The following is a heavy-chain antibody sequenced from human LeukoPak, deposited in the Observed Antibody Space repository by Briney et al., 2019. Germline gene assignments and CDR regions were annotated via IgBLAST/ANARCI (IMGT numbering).Heavy chain of an antibody. J-gene: IGHJ4*02. CDR2: INQDGSEK. CDR3: ARDPGIPAAGTVGYFDY. D-gene: IGHD6-13*01. CDR1: GFILSNYW. Sequence: GGSLRLSCAASGFILSNYWMGWVRRAPGKGLEWVANINQDGSEKHYVDFLKGRFTISRDNAKNSLYLQMNSLRAEDTAVYYCARDPGIPAAGTVGYFDYWGQGTLVTVSS. V-gene: IGHV3-7*01.